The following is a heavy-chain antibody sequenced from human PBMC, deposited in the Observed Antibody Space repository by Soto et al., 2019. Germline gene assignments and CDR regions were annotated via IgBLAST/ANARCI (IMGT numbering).Heavy chain of an antibody. CDR2: ISYSGST. D-gene: IGHD3-22*01. J-gene: IGHJ4*02. CDR3: ARDALSRDSI. CDR1: GGATSSGGHY. Sequence: QVHLQESGPGLVKTSQTRSLTCTVAGGATSSGGHYCSWIRQHPGKGLEWIGYISYSGSTYYNPSLESRVTISGDTSKNQFSLKLSSVTAADTAVYYCARDALSRDSIWGQGTLVTVSS. V-gene: IGHV4-31*03.